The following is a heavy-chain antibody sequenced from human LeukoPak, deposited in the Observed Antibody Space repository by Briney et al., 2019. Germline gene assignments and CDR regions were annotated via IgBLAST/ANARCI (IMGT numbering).Heavy chain of an antibody. CDR1: GFTVSSSY. Sequence: PGGSLRLSCAASGFTVSSSYMSWVRQAPGKGREWVSVIYSGGSTYYADSVKGRFTISSHNSKNTLYLQMNSLRAEDRAVYYCARDSPPQSYWGQGTLVTVSS. CDR2: IYSGGST. CDR3: ARDSPPQSY. V-gene: IGHV3-53*04. J-gene: IGHJ4*02.